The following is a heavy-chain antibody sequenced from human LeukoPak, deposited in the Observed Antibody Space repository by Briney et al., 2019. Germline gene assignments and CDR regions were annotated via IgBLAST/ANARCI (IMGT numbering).Heavy chain of an antibody. CDR1: GFTISTNY. D-gene: IGHD7-27*01. CDR3: VRGLSGVSSWYFDL. CDR2: LHSGSHT. V-gene: IGHV3-53*01. J-gene: IGHJ2*01. Sequence: GGSLRLSCAASGFTISTNYLSWVRQAPGKGQVWVSALHSGSHTSYADSVRGRFIISRDISKNTLHLQMNDLGAEDTALYYCVRGLSGVSSWYFDLWGRGTLVSVSS.